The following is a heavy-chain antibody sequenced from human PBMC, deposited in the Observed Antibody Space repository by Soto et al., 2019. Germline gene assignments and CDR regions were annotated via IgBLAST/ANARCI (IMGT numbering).Heavy chain of an antibody. V-gene: IGHV3-11*01. J-gene: IGHJ6*03. CDR2: ITGSGSTI. CDR3: ARTHYYYHYMDV. CDR1: GFTFSDYD. Sequence: QVQLVESGGGLVKPGGSLRLSCAASGFTFSDYDMSWIRQAPGKGLEWVSCITGSGSTIYYADSVKGRFTISRDNAKNSLFLQMNILRVEDTAVYYCARTHYYYHYMDVWGKGTAVTVSS.